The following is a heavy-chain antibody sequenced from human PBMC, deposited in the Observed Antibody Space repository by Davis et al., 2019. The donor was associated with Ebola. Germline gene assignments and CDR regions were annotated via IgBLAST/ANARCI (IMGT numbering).Heavy chain of an antibody. CDR3: ARHWGECADSSCYSAVGFMDV. D-gene: IGHD2-2*01. V-gene: IGHV5-10-1*01. CDR1: GYSFSNHW. Sequence: GESLKISCTGSGYSFSNHWITWVRHMPGKGLEWMGRIDPSDSYVNYSPSFQGHVTISVDKSISTAYLQWSSLRTADTAMYYCARHWGECADSSCYSAVGFMDVWGKGTTVTVSS. J-gene: IGHJ6*03. CDR2: IDPSDSYV.